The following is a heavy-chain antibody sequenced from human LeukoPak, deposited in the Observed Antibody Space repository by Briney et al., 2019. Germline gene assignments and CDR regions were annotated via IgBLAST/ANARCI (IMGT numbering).Heavy chain of an antibody. CDR3: ARAREVAVAGTPYYFDY. CDR1: GFTVSSNY. Sequence: GGSLRLSCAASGFTVSSNYMSWVRQAPGKGLEWVSVIYSGGSTYYADSVKGRFTISRDNSKNTLYLQMNSLRAEDTAVYYCARAREVAVAGTPYYFDYWGQRTLVTVSS. CDR2: IYSGGST. D-gene: IGHD6-19*01. V-gene: IGHV3-66*01. J-gene: IGHJ4*02.